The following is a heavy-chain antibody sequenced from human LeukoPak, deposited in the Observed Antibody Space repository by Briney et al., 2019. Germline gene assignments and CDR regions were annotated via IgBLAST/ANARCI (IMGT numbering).Heavy chain of an antibody. CDR2: IKEDGSLK. CDR3: VRDWAPASMQAAPFDC. V-gene: IGHV3-7*01. D-gene: IGHD2/OR15-2a*01. CDR1: GFGFSNFW. J-gene: IGHJ4*02. Sequence: GGSLRLSCAASGFGFSNFWMSWVRQAPGKGPEWVANIKEDGSLKNYVDSVEGRFTVSRDNAKNTLYLQMNSLRLEDTAVYYCVRDWAPASMQAAPFDCWGQGTLVTVSS.